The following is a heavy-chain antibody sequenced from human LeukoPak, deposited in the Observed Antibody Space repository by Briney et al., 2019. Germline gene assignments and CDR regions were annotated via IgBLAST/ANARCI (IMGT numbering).Heavy chain of an antibody. CDR1: GGSISSGGYS. Sequence: SETLSLTCAVSGGSISSGGYSWSWIRQPPGRGLEWIGYIYHSGSTYYNPSLKSRVTISVDRSKNQFSLKLSSVTAADTAVYYCARGDYGDYVVPGPPDYWGQGTLVTVSS. CDR2: IYHSGST. CDR3: ARGDYGDYVVPGPPDY. V-gene: IGHV4-30-2*01. D-gene: IGHD4-17*01. J-gene: IGHJ4*02.